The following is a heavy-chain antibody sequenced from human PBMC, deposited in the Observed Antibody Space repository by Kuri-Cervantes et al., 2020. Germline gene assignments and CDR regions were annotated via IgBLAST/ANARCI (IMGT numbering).Heavy chain of an antibody. CDR1: GFTFSSYS. Sequence: GESLKISCAASGFTFSSYSMNWVRQAPGKGLEWVSYISSSSTIYYADSVKGRFTISRDNAKNSLYLQMNSLRDEDTAVYYCARDPETGTEPYYGMDVWGQGTTVTVSS. J-gene: IGHJ6*02. V-gene: IGHV3-48*02. CDR3: ARDPETGTEPYYGMDV. CDR2: ISSSSTI. D-gene: IGHD1-7*01.